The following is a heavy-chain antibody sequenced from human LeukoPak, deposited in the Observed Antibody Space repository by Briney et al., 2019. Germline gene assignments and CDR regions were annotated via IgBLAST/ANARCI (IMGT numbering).Heavy chain of an antibody. CDR2: IYYSGST. CDR3: ARPYYYGSGTDY. V-gene: IGHV4-39*01. J-gene: IGHJ4*02. D-gene: IGHD3-10*01. CDR1: GGSISSSSYY. Sequence: SETLSLTCTVSGGSISSSSYYWGWIRQPPEKGLEWIGSIYYSGSTYYNPSLKSRVTISVDTSKNQFSLKLSSVTAADTAVYYCARPYYYGSGTDYWGQGTLVTVSS.